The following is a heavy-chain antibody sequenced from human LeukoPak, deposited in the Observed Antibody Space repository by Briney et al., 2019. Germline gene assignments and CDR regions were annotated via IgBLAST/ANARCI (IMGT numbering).Heavy chain of an antibody. J-gene: IGHJ6*04. V-gene: IGHV1-2*04. D-gene: IGHD2-2*02. CDR2: INPNSGGT. CDR1: GYTFTCYY. CDR3: ARAAIWGYCSSTSCYNHGMDV. Sequence: GASVKVSCKASGYTFTCYYMHWVRQAPGQGLEWMGWINPNSGGTNYAQKFQGWVTMTRDTSISTAYMELSRLRSDDTAVYYCARAAIWGYCSSTSCYNHGMDVWGKGTTVTVSS.